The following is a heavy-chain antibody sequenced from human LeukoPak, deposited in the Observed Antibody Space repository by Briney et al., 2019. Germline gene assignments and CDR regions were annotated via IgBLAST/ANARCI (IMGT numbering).Heavy chain of an antibody. J-gene: IGHJ4*02. CDR3: ATGGYNSARDN. CDR2: TKPDGSEK. CDR1: GFTFKNYW. D-gene: IGHD5-12*01. V-gene: IGHV3-7*01. Sequence: GGSLRLSCAASGFTFKNYWMSWVRQAPGKGLEWVANTKPDGSEKYYVDSVRGRFTISRDNAKNLLYLQMRNLRAEDTAVYYCATGGYNSARDNWGQGTLVTVSS.